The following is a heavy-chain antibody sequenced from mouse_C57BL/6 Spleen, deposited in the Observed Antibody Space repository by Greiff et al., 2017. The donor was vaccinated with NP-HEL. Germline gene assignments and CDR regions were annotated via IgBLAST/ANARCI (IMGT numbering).Heavy chain of an antibody. CDR2: IYPRSGNT. CDR3: ARMDYGSSYVGFDY. J-gene: IGHJ2*01. V-gene: IGHV1-81*01. Sequence: QVQLQQSGAELARPGASVKLSCKASGYTFTSYGISWVKQRTGQGLEWIGEIYPRSGNTYYNEKFKGKATLTADKSSSTAYMELRSLTSEDSAVYFCARMDYGSSYVGFDYWGQGTTLTVSS. CDR1: GYTFTSYG. D-gene: IGHD1-1*01.